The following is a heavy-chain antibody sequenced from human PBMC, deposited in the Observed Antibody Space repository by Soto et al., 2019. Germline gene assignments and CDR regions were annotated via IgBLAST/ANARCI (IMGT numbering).Heavy chain of an antibody. J-gene: IGHJ5*02. V-gene: IGHV1-18*01. Sequence: QVPLVQSGAEVKKPGASVKVSCKASGYTFTSYGISWVRQAPGQGLEWMGWISAYNGNTNYAQKLQGRVTMTTDTSTSTAYMELRSLRSDDTAVYYCARAGGEGVVRGALPFYNWFDPWGQGTLVTVSS. CDR1: GYTFTSYG. CDR2: ISAYNGNT. CDR3: ARAGGEGVVRGALPFYNWFDP. D-gene: IGHD3-10*01.